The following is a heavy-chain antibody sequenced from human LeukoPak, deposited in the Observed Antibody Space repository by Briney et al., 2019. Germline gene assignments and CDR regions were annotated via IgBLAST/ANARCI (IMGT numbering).Heavy chain of an antibody. CDR3: ARLGGYDGYGKQWLVWRWYFDY. CDR2: IYPDDSDT. V-gene: IGHV5-51*07. Sequence: GESLKIFCKGSGYSFTSCWIGWVHQLPGKGLEWLGSIYPDDSDTRYSPAFQGQLTIIADNSTSTAYLQWSSLKASDTAMYYCARLGGYDGYGKQWLVWRWYFDYWGQGTLVTVSS. CDR1: GYSFTSCW. D-gene: IGHD6-19*01. J-gene: IGHJ4*02.